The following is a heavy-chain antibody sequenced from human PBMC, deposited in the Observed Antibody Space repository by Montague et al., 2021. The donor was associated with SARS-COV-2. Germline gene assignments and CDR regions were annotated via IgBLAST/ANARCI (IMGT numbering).Heavy chain of an antibody. D-gene: IGHD2-2*01. Sequence: SETLSLTCAVYGGSFSGCYWSWIRQPPGTGLEWIGEINHSGSTNYNPSLKSRVTISVDTSKNQFSLKLSSVTAADTAVCYCARARQDVVVPALGIGAYYYYYYMDVWGKGTTVTVSS. CDR2: INHSGST. CDR3: ARARQDVVVPALGIGAYYYYYYMDV. CDR1: GGSFSGCY. V-gene: IGHV4-34*01. J-gene: IGHJ6*03.